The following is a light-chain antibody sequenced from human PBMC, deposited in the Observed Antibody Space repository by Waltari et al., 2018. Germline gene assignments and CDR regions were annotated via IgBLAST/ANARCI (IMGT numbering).Light chain of an antibody. Sequence: DIQMTQSPSSLSASVGDRVTITCRASQTIRTYLNWYQQKPGKAPKLLIYAASNLQTGVPPRFSGSGSGTDFTLTISSLQPEDFATYYCQQSYNDYRTFGQGTNVEIK. CDR2: AAS. V-gene: IGKV1-39*01. CDR3: QQSYNDYRT. J-gene: IGKJ1*01. CDR1: QTIRTY.